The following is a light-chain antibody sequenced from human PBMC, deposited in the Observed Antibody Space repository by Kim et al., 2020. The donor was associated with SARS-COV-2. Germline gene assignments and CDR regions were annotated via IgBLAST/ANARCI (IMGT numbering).Light chain of an antibody. Sequence: SPGERAPLSCMASRSVSSSYLAWYQQKPGQAPRLLIYGASSRATGIPDRFSGSGSGTDFTLTISRLEPEDFAVYYCQQYGSSPLTFGGGTKVDIK. CDR2: GAS. J-gene: IGKJ4*01. CDR3: QQYGSSPLT. CDR1: RSVSSSY. V-gene: IGKV3-20*01.